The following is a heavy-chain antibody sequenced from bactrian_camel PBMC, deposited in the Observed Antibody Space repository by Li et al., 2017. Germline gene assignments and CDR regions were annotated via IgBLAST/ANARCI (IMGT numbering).Heavy chain of an antibody. D-gene: IGHD3*01. J-gene: IGHJ4*01. V-gene: IGHV3S28*01. CDR2: DTADIGFT. Sequence: QLVESGGGSALAGGSVRLSCAASGYTFNTYSWFRQAPGKAREGIAVDTADIGFTFYADSVEGRFTISHDNAKNTLYLQMNSLKPEDTAIYYCAAAKGLPDLLRGGYLSARSYNYWGRGTQVTVS. CDR3: AAAKGLPDLLRGGYLSARSYNY. CDR1: GYTFNTY.